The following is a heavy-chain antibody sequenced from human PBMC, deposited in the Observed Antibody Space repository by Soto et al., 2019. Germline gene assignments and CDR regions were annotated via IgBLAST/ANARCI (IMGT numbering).Heavy chain of an antibody. Sequence: DVQLLESGGGLVQPGGSLRLSCVGSGFTFKSYALYWVRQAPGKGLESVAGISAAPNAYHVDSVKGRFTISRDNSRNTLYLQMNALRPDDTAIYYCAKRGDTSTLNWAFFDSWGRGTLVTVSS. D-gene: IGHD2-2*01. CDR2: ISAAPNA. V-gene: IGHV3-23*01. CDR1: GFTFKSYA. CDR3: AKRGDTSTLNWAFFDS. J-gene: IGHJ4*02.